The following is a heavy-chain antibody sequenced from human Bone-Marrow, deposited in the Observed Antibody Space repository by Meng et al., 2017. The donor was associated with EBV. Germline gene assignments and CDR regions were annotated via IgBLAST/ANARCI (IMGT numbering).Heavy chain of an antibody. V-gene: IGHV1-69*01. D-gene: IGHD3-10*01. CDR2: LIPMSGAP. Sequence: QGELCQLGAWGKKPGASAKVSCKTCVGTFSSDAISWVRQAPGQGLVWLGGLIPMSGAPYYAQNFQGRVTITADESTSTHYMELSNLRSEDTAMYYCASESGRGFTPDYWGQGTLVTVSS. J-gene: IGHJ4*02. CDR3: ASESGRGFTPDY. CDR1: VGTFSSDA.